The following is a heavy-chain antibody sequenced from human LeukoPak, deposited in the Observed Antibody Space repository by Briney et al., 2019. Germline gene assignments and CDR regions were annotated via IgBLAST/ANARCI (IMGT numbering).Heavy chain of an antibody. J-gene: IGHJ4*02. CDR2: ISGSGGST. D-gene: IGHD3-16*01. CDR3: ANGPEIRAPPWGY. CDR1: GFTLRNYA. V-gene: IGHV3-23*01. Sequence: PGGSLRLSCAASGFTLRNYAMSWVRQAPGKGLEWVSAISGSGGSTYYADSVKGRFTISRDNSKNTLYLQMNSLRAEDTAVYYCANGPEIRAPPWGYWGQGTLVTVSS.